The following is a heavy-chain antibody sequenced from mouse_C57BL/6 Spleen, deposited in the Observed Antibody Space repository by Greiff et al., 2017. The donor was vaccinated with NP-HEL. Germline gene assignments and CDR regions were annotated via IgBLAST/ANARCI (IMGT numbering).Heavy chain of an antibody. CDR1: GYTFTSYW. Sequence: QVQLQQPGAELVKPGASVKLSCKASGYTFTSYWMQWVKQRPGQGLEWIGEIDPSDSYTNYTQKFKGKATLTVDTSSSTAYMQLSSLTSEDSAVYYCARGDYGSRYFDVWGTGTTVTVSS. D-gene: IGHD1-1*01. V-gene: IGHV1-50*01. CDR2: IDPSDSYT. CDR3: ARGDYGSRYFDV. J-gene: IGHJ1*03.